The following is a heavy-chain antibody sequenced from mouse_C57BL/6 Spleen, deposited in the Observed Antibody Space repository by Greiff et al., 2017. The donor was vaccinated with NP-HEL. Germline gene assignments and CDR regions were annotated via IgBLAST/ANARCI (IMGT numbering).Heavy chain of an antibody. J-gene: IGHJ1*03. CDR1: GFTFSDYY. V-gene: IGHV5-12*01. CDR3: ARQGNYDGSSYWYFDV. Sequence: EVQWVESGGGLVQPGGSLKLSCAASGFTFSDYYMYWVRQTPEKRLEWVAYISNGGGSTYYPDTVKGRFTISRDNAKNTLYLQMSRLKSEDTAMYYCARQGNYDGSSYWYFDVWGTGTTVTVSS. D-gene: IGHD1-1*01. CDR2: ISNGGGST.